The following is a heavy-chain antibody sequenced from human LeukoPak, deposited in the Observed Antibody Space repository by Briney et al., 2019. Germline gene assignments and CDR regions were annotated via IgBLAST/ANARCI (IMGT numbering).Heavy chain of an antibody. CDR1: GGSISSYY. CDR3: ARADYGMDV. Sequence: SETLSLTCTVSGGSISSYYWSWIRQPPGKGLVWIGYIYYSGSTNYNPSLKSRVTISVDTSKNQFSLKLSSVTAADTAVYYCARADYGMDVWGKGTTVTVSS. CDR2: IYYSGST. V-gene: IGHV4-59*01. J-gene: IGHJ6*04.